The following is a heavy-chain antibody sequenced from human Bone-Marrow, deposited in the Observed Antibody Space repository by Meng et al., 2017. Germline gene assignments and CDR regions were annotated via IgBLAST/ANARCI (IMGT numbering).Heavy chain of an antibody. CDR2: ISGSGDTI. CDR3: ARDWPYCSGGSCYSRKGLDYFDY. D-gene: IGHD2-15*01. CDR1: GFSFSDYE. V-gene: IGHV3-48*03. J-gene: IGHJ4*02. Sequence: GESLKISCAASGFSFSDYEMNWVRQAPGKGLEWVSYISGSGDTIYHADSVKGRFTISRDNAKNSLYLQMNSLRSEDTAVYYCARDWPYCSGGSCYSRKGLDYFDYWGQGTLVTVSS.